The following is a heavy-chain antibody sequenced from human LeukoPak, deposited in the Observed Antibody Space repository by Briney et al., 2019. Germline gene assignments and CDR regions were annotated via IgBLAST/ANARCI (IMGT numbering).Heavy chain of an antibody. J-gene: IGHJ6*03. D-gene: IGHD5-12*01. Sequence: SETLSLTCTVSAVSISSGDYYWSWIRQPPGKGLEWVGYIYYSGSTYYHPSLKSRVTISVDTSKNQFSLKLSSVTAADTAVYYCARVMATFYYYYMDVWGKGTTVTVSS. CDR1: AVSISSGDYY. CDR3: ARVMATFYYYYMDV. V-gene: IGHV4-30-4*08. CDR2: IYYSGST.